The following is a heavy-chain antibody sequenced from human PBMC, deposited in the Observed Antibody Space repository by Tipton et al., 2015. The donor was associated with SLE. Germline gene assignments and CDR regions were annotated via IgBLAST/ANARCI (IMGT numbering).Heavy chain of an antibody. Sequence: SLRLSCAGSGFIFSSYAMAWVRQPPGKGLDWVSVVGAGGETTYYADSVKGRFTVSRDNSKNTVYLQMSRLTVDDTATYFCAKLPGLWELSWFDPWGRGTLVTVSP. CDR1: GFIFSSYA. V-gene: IGHV3-23*01. CDR3: AKLPGLWELSWFDP. D-gene: IGHD1-26*01. CDR2: VGAGGETT. J-gene: IGHJ5*02.